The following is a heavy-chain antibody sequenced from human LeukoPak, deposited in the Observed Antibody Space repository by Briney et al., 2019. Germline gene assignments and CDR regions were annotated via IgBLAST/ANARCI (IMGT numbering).Heavy chain of an antibody. V-gene: IGHV3-30*03. CDR2: ISYDGSNK. CDR1: GFTFSTYG. CDR3: ASSWSYGSGSYYSFDY. Sequence: PGRSLRLSCAASGFTFSTYGMHWVRQAPGKGLEWVAVISYDGSNKYYADSVKGRFTISRDNSKNTLYLQMNSLRAEDTAVYYCASSWSYGSGSYYSFDYWGQGTLVTVSS. J-gene: IGHJ4*02. D-gene: IGHD3-10*01.